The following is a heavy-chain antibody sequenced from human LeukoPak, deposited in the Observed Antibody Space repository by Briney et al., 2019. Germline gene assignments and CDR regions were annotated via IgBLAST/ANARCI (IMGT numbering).Heavy chain of an antibody. CDR1: GDSISSYY. Sequence: PSETLSLTCTVSGDSISSYYWSWIRQPPGKGLEWIGYIHNSGGTNYIPSLKGRVTISIDTSKNQFSLKLSSVPAADSAVYYCARLTRLSTSPDRYYLDYWGQGTLVTVSS. V-gene: IGHV4-4*09. CDR3: ARLTRLSTSPDRYYLDY. D-gene: IGHD6-6*01. J-gene: IGHJ4*02. CDR2: IHNSGGT.